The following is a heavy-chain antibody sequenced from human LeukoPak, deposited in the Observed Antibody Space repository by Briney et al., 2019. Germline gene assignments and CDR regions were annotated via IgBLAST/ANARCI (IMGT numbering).Heavy chain of an antibody. CDR2: INPNSGVT. V-gene: IGHV1-2*02. D-gene: IGHD6-19*01. CDR1: GYTFTDYY. Sequence: GASVKVSCKASGYTFTDYYMHWVRQAPGQGLEWMGWINPNSGVTKCAQKFQGTVTMTSDTSISTAYMDFSRLTSDDTAVYYCVRDYMHTSDWEFDFWGQGTLVTDSS. CDR3: VRDYMHTSDWEFDF. J-gene: IGHJ4*02.